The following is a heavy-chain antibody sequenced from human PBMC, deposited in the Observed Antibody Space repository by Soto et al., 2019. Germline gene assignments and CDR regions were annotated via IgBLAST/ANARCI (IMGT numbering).Heavy chain of an antibody. CDR2: INHSGST. V-gene: IGHV4-34*01. J-gene: IGHJ6*04. CDR3: ARSSTYYDFWSGYYGMDV. CDR1: GGSFSGYY. Sequence: QVELQQWGAGLLKPSETLSLTCAVYGGSFSGYYWSWIRQPPGKGLEWIGEINHSGSTNYNPSLKSRVTISVATYKNQFSLQLSSVTDEETDVYYCARSSTYYDFWSGYYGMDVWGKGTTVTVSS. D-gene: IGHD3-3*01.